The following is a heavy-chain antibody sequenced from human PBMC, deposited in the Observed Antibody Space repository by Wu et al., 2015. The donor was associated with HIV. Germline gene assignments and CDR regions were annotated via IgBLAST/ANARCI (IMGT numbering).Heavy chain of an antibody. CDR3: AKSCDTVMVGSRINYLHGNV. D-gene: IGHD5-18*01. Sequence: QVQLVQSGAEVKKPGASVKVSCKASGYTFTGFYMHWVRQAPGQGLEWMGRISPNSGWHKLCREKFQGRVIMTSDTSKSAQPTMELSRLKDLTHGRKYYCAKSCDTVMVGSRINYLHGNVWGK. CDR2: ISPNSGWH. CDR1: GYTFTGFY. J-gene: IGHJ6*03. V-gene: IGHV1-2*06.